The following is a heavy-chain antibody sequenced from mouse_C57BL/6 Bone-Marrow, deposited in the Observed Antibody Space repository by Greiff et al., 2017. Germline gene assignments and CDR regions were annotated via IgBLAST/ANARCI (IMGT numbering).Heavy chain of an antibody. CDR2: IDPETGGT. CDR3: TRRERSTEITTRGYFDV. CDR1: GYTFTDYE. V-gene: IGHV1-15*01. Sequence: VHLVESGAELVRPGASVTLSCKASGYTFTDYEMHWVKQTPVHGLEWIGAIDPETGGTAYNQKFKGKAILTADKSSSTAYMELRSLTSEVCGVYYCTRRERSTEITTRGYFDVWGTGTTVTVSS. D-gene: IGHD2-4*01. J-gene: IGHJ1*03.